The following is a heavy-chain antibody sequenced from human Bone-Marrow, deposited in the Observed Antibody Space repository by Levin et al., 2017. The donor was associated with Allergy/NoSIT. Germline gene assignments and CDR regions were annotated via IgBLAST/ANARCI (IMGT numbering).Heavy chain of an antibody. D-gene: IGHD6-6*01. CDR2: IKSKTDGGTT. J-gene: IGHJ4*02. CDR3: TTDPALAARPSDY. CDR1: GFTFSNAW. Sequence: GGSLRLSCAASGFTFSNAWMSWVRQAPGKGLEWVGRIKSKTDGGTTDYAAPVKGRFTISRDDSKNTLYLQMNSLKTEDTAVYYCTTDPALAARPSDYWGQGTLVTVSS. V-gene: IGHV3-15*01.